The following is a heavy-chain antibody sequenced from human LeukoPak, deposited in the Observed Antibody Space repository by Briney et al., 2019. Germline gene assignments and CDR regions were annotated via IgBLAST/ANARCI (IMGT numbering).Heavy chain of an antibody. Sequence: GGSLRLSCAASGFSFSTYAMHWVRQAPGKGLEWVANIKQDGSEKYYVDSVKGRFTISRDNAKNSLYLQMNSLRAEDTAVYYCARDEFWFLYYFDYWGQGTLVTVSS. CDR3: ARDEFWFLYYFDY. CDR1: GFSFSTYA. D-gene: IGHD3-10*01. CDR2: IKQDGSEK. V-gene: IGHV3-7*03. J-gene: IGHJ4*02.